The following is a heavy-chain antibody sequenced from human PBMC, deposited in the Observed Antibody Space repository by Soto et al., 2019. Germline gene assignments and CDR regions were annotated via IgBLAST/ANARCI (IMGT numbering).Heavy chain of an antibody. CDR3: PKDPRAAVACLFDY. CDR1: GFTFSSYA. CDR2: ISGSGGST. J-gene: IGHJ4*02. D-gene: IGHD6-19*01. Sequence: EVQLLESGGGLVQPGGSLRLSCAASGFTFSSYAMSWVRQAPGKGLEWVSAISGSGGSTYYADSVKGRFTISRDNSKNTLYLQMNSLRAEDTAVYYWPKDPRAAVACLFDYWGQGTLVTVSS. V-gene: IGHV3-23*01.